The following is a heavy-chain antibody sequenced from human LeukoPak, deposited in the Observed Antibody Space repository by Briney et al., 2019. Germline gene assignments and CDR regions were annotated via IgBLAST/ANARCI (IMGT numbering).Heavy chain of an antibody. CDR2: IYTSGST. CDR1: GGSISSYY. CDR3: ARDSFHFEYSSSWYARDYFDY. Sequence: SETLSLTCTVSGGSISSYYWSWIRQPAGKGPEWIGRIYTSGSTNYNPSLKSRVTMSVDTSKNQFSLKLSSVTAADTAVYYCARDSFHFEYSSSWYARDYFDYWGQGTLVTVSS. J-gene: IGHJ4*02. D-gene: IGHD6-13*01. V-gene: IGHV4-4*07.